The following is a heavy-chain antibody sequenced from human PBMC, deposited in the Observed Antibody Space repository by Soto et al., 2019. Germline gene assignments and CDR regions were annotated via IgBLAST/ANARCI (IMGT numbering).Heavy chain of an antibody. CDR3: AKGGHRSPFDF. Sequence: GGSLRLSCAASGLTFFTHAMTWVRQAPGKGLEWVSTISGLGESTFYADSVEGRFTISRDNSMSTLFLHMNSLRAEDTAIYYYAKGGHRSPFDFWGMGTLVTVSS. CDR1: GLTFFTHA. CDR2: ISGLGEST. J-gene: IGHJ4*02. V-gene: IGHV3-23*01. D-gene: IGHD2-15*01.